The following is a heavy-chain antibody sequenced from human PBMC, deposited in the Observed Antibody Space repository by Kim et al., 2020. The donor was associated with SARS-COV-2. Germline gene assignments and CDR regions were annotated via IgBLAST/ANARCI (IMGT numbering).Heavy chain of an antibody. Sequence: GGSLRLSCAASGFTFSSYGMHWVRQAPGKGLEWVAVISYDGSNKYYADSVKGRFTISRDNSKNTLYLQMNSLRAEDTAVYYCARDLPHYYGSGSYYYSYYGTDVWGQGTTVTVSS. CDR3: ARDLPHYYGSGSYYYSYYGTDV. J-gene: IGHJ6*02. D-gene: IGHD3-10*01. V-gene: IGHV3-33*05. CDR2: ISYDGSNK. CDR1: GFTFSSYG.